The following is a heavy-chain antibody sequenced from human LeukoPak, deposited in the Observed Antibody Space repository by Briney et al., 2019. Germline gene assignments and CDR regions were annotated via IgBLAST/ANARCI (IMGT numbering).Heavy chain of an antibody. CDR1: GFTVSSNY. Sequence: GGSLRLSCAASGFTVSSNYMSWVRQAPGKGLEWISVIYSGGSTYYADSVKGRFTISRDNSKNTLYLQMNSLRAEDTAVYYCAREHYYDSSGYYPLVDYWGQGTLVTVSS. D-gene: IGHD3-22*01. CDR2: IYSGGST. J-gene: IGHJ4*02. V-gene: IGHV3-66*01. CDR3: AREHYYDSSGYYPLVDY.